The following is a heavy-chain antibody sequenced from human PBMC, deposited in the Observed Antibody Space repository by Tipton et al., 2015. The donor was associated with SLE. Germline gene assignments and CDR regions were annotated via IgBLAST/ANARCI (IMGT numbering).Heavy chain of an antibody. D-gene: IGHD2-2*01. V-gene: IGHV4-59*01. Sequence: TLSLTCTVSGGSISSYYWSWIRQPPGKGLEWIGYIYYSGSTNYNPSLKSRVTISVDTSKNQFPLKLRSVTAADTAVYYCARDKSYCSSTSCDFWYFDLWGRGTLVTVSS. J-gene: IGHJ2*01. CDR3: ARDKSYCSSTSCDFWYFDL. CDR2: IYYSGST. CDR1: GGSISSYY.